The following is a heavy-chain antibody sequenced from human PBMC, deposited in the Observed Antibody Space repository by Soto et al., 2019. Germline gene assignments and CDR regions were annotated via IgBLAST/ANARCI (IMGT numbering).Heavy chain of an antibody. CDR3: AAPLIPVMITPHGYAQLSCGY. V-gene: IGHV4-59*01. D-gene: IGHD3-16*01. J-gene: IGHJ4*02. CDR1: GVPTTGYY. Sequence: SETLSLPCTVSGVPTTGYYWSWIREPPGKGLESLSYIHSSGVPFQNPSLDRRATIARDPSKYQFSLDLYFVTSADTAGYYCAAPLIPVMITPHGYAQLSCGYWGQGSLVAAAS. CDR2: IHSSGVP.